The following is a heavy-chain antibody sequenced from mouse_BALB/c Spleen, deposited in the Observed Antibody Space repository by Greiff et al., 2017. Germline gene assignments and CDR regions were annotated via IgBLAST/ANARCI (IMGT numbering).Heavy chain of an antibody. V-gene: IGHV1-87*01. CDR2: IYPGDGDT. D-gene: IGHD1-1*01. Sequence: VQLQQSGAELARPGASVKLSCKASGYTFTSYWMQWVKQRPGQGLEWIGAIYPGDGDTRYTQKFKGKATLTADKSSSTAYMQLSSLASEDSAVYYCARSQYYGSSPLAYWGQGTLVTVSA. CDR1: GYTFTSYW. CDR3: ARSQYYGSSPLAY. J-gene: IGHJ3*01.